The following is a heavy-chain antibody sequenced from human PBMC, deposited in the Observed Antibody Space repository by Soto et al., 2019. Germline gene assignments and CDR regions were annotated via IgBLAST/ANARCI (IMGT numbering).Heavy chain of an antibody. CDR1: GGSFSGYY. CDR2: INHSGST. D-gene: IGHD3-10*01. V-gene: IGHV4-34*01. J-gene: IGHJ4*02. Sequence: QVQLQQWGAGLLKPSETLSLTCAVYGGSFSGYYWSWIRQPPGKGLEWIGEINHSGSTNYNPSLKSRVTISVDTSKNQFSLKLSAVTAADTAVYYCARGRVLLGGRGARLDYWGQGTLVTVSS. CDR3: ARGRVLLGGRGARLDY.